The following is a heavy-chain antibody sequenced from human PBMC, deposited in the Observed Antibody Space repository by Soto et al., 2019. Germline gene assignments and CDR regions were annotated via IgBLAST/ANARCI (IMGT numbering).Heavy chain of an antibody. CDR2: IKQDGSEK. J-gene: IGHJ3*02. V-gene: IGHV3-7*01. CDR3: AGGIVVVSDAFDI. D-gene: IGHD3-22*01. CDR1: GFTFSSYW. Sequence: EVQLVESGGGLVQPGGSLRLSCAASGFTFSSYWMSWVRQAPGKGLEWVANIKQDGSEKYYVDSVKGRFTISRDNAKNSLYLQMNSLRAEDTAVYYCAGGIVVVSDAFDIWGQGTMVTVSS.